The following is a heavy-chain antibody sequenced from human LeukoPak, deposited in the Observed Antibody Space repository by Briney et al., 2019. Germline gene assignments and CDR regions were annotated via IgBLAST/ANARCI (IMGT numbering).Heavy chain of an antibody. CDR1: GGTFSSYA. CDR2: ISAYNGNT. J-gene: IGHJ4*02. V-gene: IGHV1-18*01. D-gene: IGHD1-26*01. Sequence: GASVKVSCKASGGTFSSYAISWVRQAPGQGLEWMGWISAYNGNTNYAQKLQGRVTMTTDTSTSTAYMELRSLRSDDTAVYYCARGSYSGSYLPYDYWGQGTLVTVSS. CDR3: ARGSYSGSYLPYDY.